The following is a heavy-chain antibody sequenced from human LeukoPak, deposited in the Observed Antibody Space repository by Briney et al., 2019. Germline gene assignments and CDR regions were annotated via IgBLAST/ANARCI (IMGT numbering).Heavy chain of an antibody. D-gene: IGHD4-17*01. J-gene: IGHJ6*02. CDR3: ARENVQKADYGDSYYYYYGMDV. CDR1: GGSISSGGYY. CDR2: IYYSGST. V-gene: IGHV4-31*03. Sequence: PSQTLSLTCTVSGGSISSGGYYWSWIRQHLGKGLEWIGYIYYSGSTYYNPSLKSRVTISVDTSKNQFSLKLSSVTAADTAVYYCARENVQKADYGDSYYYYYGMDVWGQGTTVTVSS.